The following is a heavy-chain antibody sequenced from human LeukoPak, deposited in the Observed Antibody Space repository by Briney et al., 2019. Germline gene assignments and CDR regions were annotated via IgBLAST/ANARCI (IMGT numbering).Heavy chain of an antibody. V-gene: IGHV3-21*01. CDR2: ISTSSVYI. J-gene: IGHJ5*02. D-gene: IGHD1-26*01. CDR3: ARQGGDWFDT. CDR1: GFTLSSYE. Sequence: GGSLRLSCMASGFTLSSYEMSWIRQAPGKGLEWVSSISTSSVYIYYGDSVKGRFTISRDNAKNSLYLQMNSLRAEDTGVYYCARQGGDWFDTWGQGTRVTVSS.